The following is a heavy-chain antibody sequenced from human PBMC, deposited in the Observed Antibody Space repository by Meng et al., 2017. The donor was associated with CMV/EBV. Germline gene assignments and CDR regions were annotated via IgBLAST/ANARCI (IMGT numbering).Heavy chain of an antibody. J-gene: IGHJ4*02. CDR2: IIPIFGTA. V-gene: IGHV1-69*12. CDR3: ARVCGGSCFDY. D-gene: IGHD2-15*01. Sequence: QVPVVQSGAGVKKTGASVKVSCKASGGTFSSYAISWVRQAPGQGLEWMGGIIPIFGTANYAQKFQGRVTITADEFTSTAYMELSSLRSEDTAVYYCARVCGGSCFDYWGQGTLVTVSS. CDR1: GGTFSSYA.